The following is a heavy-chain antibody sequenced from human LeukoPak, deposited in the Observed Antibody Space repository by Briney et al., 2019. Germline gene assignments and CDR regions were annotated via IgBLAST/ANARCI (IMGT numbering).Heavy chain of an antibody. CDR1: GGSISSYY. D-gene: IGHD2-2*01. V-gene: IGHV4-59*12. CDR3: ARDLGCSSTSCLGLNWFDP. J-gene: IGHJ5*02. CDR2: IYYSGST. Sequence: SETLSLTCTVSGGSISSYYWSWIRQPPGKGLEWIGYIYYSGSTNYNPSLKSRVTISVDTSKNQFSLKLSSVTAADTAVYYCARDLGCSSTSCLGLNWFDPWGQGTLVTVSS.